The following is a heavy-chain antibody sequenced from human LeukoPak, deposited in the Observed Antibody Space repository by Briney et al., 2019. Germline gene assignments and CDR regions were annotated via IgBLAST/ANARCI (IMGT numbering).Heavy chain of an antibody. J-gene: IGHJ4*02. D-gene: IGHD3-10*01. CDR2: ISGSGGST. CDR3: AKDMYYYGSGSSFDY. Sequence: GGSLRLSCAASGFTFSSYAMSWVRQAPGKGLEWVSAISGSGGSTYYADSVKGRFTISRDNSKNTLYLQMNSLRAEDTAVYYCAKDMYYYGSGSSFDYWGQGTLVTVSS. CDR1: GFTFSSYA. V-gene: IGHV3-23*01.